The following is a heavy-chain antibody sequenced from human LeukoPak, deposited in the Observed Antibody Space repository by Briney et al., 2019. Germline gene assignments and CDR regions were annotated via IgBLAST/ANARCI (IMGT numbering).Heavy chain of an antibody. J-gene: IGHJ4*02. CDR1: GGSISNSNW. Sequence: PSETLFLTCAVSGGSISNSNWWTWVRQPPGRGLEWIGEIYHSGSTNYNPSLKSRVTISVDKSKNQFSLKLSSVIAADTAVYHCARVITTGDANYFDYWGQGTLVTVSS. V-gene: IGHV4-4*02. CDR2: IYHSGST. CDR3: ARVITTGDANYFDY. D-gene: IGHD3-3*01.